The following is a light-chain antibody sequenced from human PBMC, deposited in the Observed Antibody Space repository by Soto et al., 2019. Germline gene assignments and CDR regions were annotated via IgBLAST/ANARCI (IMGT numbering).Light chain of an antibody. Sequence: EIVMTQSPATLSVSPGERATLSCRASQSVSSHLAWYQQQPGHAPRLLIYGASTRATGIQARFSGSGSGTEFTLNTSSLHSEDFAVYYGQQDNNWAPTWTSGQGTKVEIK. V-gene: IGKV3-15*01. CDR3: QQDNNWAPTWT. CDR2: GAS. CDR1: QSVSSH. J-gene: IGKJ1*01.